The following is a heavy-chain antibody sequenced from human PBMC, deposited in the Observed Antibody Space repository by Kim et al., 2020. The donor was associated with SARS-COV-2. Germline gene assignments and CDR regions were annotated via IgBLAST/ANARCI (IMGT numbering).Heavy chain of an antibody. CDR3: ARAKRITIFGVVNWFDP. D-gene: IGHD3-3*01. J-gene: IGHJ5*02. V-gene: IGHV4-31*02. Sequence: PKSRVTISVDPSKNQFSLKLSSVTAADTAVYYCARAKRITIFGVVNWFDPWGQGTLVTVSS.